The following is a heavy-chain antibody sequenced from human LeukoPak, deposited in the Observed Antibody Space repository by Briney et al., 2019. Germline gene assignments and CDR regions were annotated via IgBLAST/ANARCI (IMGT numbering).Heavy chain of an antibody. D-gene: IGHD5-18*01. CDR2: IIPIFGTE. CDR1: GGTFSSYA. V-gene: IGHV1-69*05. CDR3: ARDAPDTAMPHDAFDI. Sequence: SVKVSCKAPGGTFSSYAISWVRQAPGQGLEWMGGIIPIFGTENYAQKFQGRVTITTDESTSTAYMELSSLRSEDTAVYYCARDAPDTAMPHDAFDIWGKGTMVTVSS. J-gene: IGHJ3*02.